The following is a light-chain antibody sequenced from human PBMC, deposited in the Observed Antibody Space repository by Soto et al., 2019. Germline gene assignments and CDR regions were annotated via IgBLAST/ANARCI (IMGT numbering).Light chain of an antibody. J-gene: IGLJ1*01. Sequence: QPVLTQPPSVSEAPGQRVTISCTGSSSNIGAGYEAHWYQQVPGTAPKLLIYENNNRTSGVPDRFSGSKSGTSASLAITGLQAEDEAEYYCQSYDSSLSGYVFGTGTKVTVL. V-gene: IGLV1-40*01. CDR3: QSYDSSLSGYV. CDR1: SSNIGAGYE. CDR2: ENN.